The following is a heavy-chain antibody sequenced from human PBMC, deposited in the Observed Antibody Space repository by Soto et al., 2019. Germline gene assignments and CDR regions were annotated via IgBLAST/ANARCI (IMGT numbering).Heavy chain of an antibody. CDR2: INHSGST. J-gene: IGHJ1*01. D-gene: IGHD3-3*01. V-gene: IGHV4-34*01. CDR3: ARGLLEWKRPYQPEYFQH. CDR1: GGSFSGYY. Sequence: QVQLQQWGAGLLKPSETLSLTCAVYGGSFSGYYWSWIRQPPGKGLEWIGEINHSGSTNYNPSLKSRVTISVDTSKNQFSLKLSSVTAADTAVYYCARGLLEWKRPYQPEYFQHWGQGTLVTVSS.